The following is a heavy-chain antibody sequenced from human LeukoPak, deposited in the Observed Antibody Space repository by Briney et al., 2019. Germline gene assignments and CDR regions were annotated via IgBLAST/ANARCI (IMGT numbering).Heavy chain of an antibody. J-gene: IGHJ3*01. CDR1: GYSFTSYW. Sequence: GESLKISCQGSGYSFTSYWIGWVRQMPGKGLEWMGIIYPSDSDTTYSPSFLGLVTISADNSINTAYLQWSNLKASDTAMYYCARQTNAFDVWGQGTMVTVSS. V-gene: IGHV5-51*01. CDR2: IYPSDSDT. CDR3: ARQTNAFDV.